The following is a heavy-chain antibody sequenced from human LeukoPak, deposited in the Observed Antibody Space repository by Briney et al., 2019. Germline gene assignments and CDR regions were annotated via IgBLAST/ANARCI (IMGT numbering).Heavy chain of an antibody. V-gene: IGHV3-7*01. J-gene: IGHJ4*02. Sequence: GGSLRLSCAASGFTFSSYWMSWVRQAPAKGLEWVANIKQAGSEKYYVDSVKGRFTISRGNAKNSLYLQMNSLRAEDTAVYYCTKGGWFFDYWGQGTLVTVSS. D-gene: IGHD6-19*01. CDR3: TKGGWFFDY. CDR1: GFTFSSYW. CDR2: IKQAGSEK.